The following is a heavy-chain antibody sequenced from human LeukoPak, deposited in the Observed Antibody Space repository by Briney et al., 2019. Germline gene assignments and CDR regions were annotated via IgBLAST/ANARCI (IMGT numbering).Heavy chain of an antibody. J-gene: IGHJ4*02. V-gene: IGHV4-34*01. D-gene: IGHD1-20*01. Sequence: SETLSLTCAVYGVSFSGYYWSWLRQPPGKGLEWIGEINHSGSTNYNPSLKSRVTISVDTSKNQFSLKLSSVTAADTAVYYCASTNWNDVWYFDYWGQGTLVTVSS. CDR2: INHSGST. CDR1: GVSFSGYY. CDR3: ASTNWNDVWYFDY.